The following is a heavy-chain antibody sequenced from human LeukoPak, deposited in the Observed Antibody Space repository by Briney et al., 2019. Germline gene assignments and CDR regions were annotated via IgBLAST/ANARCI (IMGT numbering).Heavy chain of an antibody. J-gene: IGHJ4*02. Sequence: ASVKVSCKASGYTFTSYDINWVRQATGQGLEWMGWMNPNSGNTGYAQKFQGRVTMTRNTYISTAYMELSSLRSEDTAVYYCARGSGLDITMVRGLQGGPTTFDYWGQGTLVTVSS. CDR1: GYTFTSYD. CDR3: ARGSGLDITMVRGLQGGPTTFDY. CDR2: MNPNSGNT. D-gene: IGHD3-10*01. V-gene: IGHV1-8*01.